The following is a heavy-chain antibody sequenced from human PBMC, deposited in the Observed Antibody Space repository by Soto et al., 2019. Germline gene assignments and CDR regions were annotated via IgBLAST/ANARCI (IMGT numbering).Heavy chain of an antibody. CDR3: ARALYGDYGILISYFDY. CDR1: GGSISSYY. D-gene: IGHD4-17*01. V-gene: IGHV4-59*01. J-gene: IGHJ4*02. CDR2: IYYSGST. Sequence: SETLSLTCTVSGGSISSYYWSWIRQPPGKGLEWIGYIYYSGSTNYNPSLKSRVTISVDTSKNQFSLKLSSVTAADTAVYYCARALYGDYGILISYFDYWGQGTLVTVSS.